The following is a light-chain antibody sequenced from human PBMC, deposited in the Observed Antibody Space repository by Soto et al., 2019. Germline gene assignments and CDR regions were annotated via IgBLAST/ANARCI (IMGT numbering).Light chain of an antibody. CDR2: DVS. Sequence: QSVLTQPRSVSGSPGQSVTISCTGTSSDVGGYNYVSWYQQHPGKAPKLMIYDVSKRPSGVPDRFSGFKSGNTASLIISGLQDEDEADYSCCSHAGTYIYVFGTGTKVTVL. V-gene: IGLV2-11*01. J-gene: IGLJ1*01. CDR1: SSDVGGYNY. CDR3: CSHAGTYIYV.